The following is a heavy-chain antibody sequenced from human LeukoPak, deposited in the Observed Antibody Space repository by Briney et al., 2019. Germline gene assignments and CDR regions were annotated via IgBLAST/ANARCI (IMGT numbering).Heavy chain of an antibody. CDR1: GFTFSNAW. CDR2: VTSKAVGETT. J-gene: IGHJ4*02. D-gene: IGHD3-22*01. CDR3: ARLRITMIVVVTQGLNYFDY. V-gene: IGHV3-15*01. Sequence: GGSLRLSCAASGFTFSNAWMNWVRQAPGKGLEWVGRVTSKAVGETTDYAAPVKGRFTISRDDSKNMVYLQMNSLKIEDTAVYYCARLRITMIVVVTQGLNYFDYWGQGTLVTVSS.